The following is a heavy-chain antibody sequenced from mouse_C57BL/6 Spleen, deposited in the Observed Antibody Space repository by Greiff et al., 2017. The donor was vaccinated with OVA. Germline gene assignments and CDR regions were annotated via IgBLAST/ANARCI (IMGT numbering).Heavy chain of an antibody. V-gene: IGHV5-9*01. Sequence: DVQLVESGGGLVKPGGSLKLSCAASGFTFSSYTMSWVRQTPEKRLEWVVTISGGGGNTYYPDSVKGRFTISRDNAKNTLYLQMSSLRSEDTALYYCARSDSSGYDAMDYWGQGTSVTVSS. J-gene: IGHJ4*01. CDR3: ARSDSSGYDAMDY. CDR1: GFTFSSYT. CDR2: ISGGGGNT. D-gene: IGHD3-2*02.